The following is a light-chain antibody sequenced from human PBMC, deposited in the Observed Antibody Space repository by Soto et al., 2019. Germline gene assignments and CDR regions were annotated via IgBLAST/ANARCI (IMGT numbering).Light chain of an antibody. CDR2: GAS. CDR1: QSVTSY. Sequence: ETVLTQSPATLSLSPGERATLSCRASQSVTSYLAWYQQRPGQAPRLVVYGASSRATGIPDRFSGSGSGTGFTLTVSRLGPEDFAVYHCQQYGSSLWTFGQGTKVDIK. J-gene: IGKJ1*01. CDR3: QQYGSSLWT. V-gene: IGKV3-20*01.